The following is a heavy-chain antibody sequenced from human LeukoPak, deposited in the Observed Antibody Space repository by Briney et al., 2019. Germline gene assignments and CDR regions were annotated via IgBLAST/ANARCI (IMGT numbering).Heavy chain of an antibody. CDR1: GFTFSSYA. V-gene: IGHV3-64*01. D-gene: IGHD6-13*01. CDR3: ARSARDSSSWYFDY. Sequence: GGSLRLSCAASGFTFSSYAMHWVRQAPGKGLEYVSAISSNGGSTYYANSVKGRFTISRDNSENTLYLQMGSLRAEDMAVYYCARSARDSSSWYFDYWGQGTLVTVSS. J-gene: IGHJ4*02. CDR2: ISSNGGST.